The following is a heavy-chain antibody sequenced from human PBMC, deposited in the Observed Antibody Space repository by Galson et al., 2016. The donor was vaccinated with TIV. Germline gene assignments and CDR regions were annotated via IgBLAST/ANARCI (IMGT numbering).Heavy chain of an antibody. CDR1: GGTFDNYA. CDR2: IIPIHGLS. CDR3: ARNLPWGGDCYCFDY. D-gene: IGHD2-21*01. J-gene: IGHJ4*02. Sequence: SVKVSCKASGGTFDNYAINCWRQAPGQGLEWMGGIIPIHGLSKHAHKLQGRVTISADESTSTVYMELSSLRSVDAAVYYWARNLPWGGDCYCFDYWGQGPRVTVSS. V-gene: IGHV1-69*10.